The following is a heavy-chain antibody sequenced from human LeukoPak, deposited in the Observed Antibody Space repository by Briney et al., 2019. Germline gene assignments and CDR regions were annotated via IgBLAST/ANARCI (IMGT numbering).Heavy chain of an antibody. V-gene: IGHV3-23*01. CDR3: AKASNWGEFYYFDY. CDR1: GFTFSSYA. CDR2: ISGSGGST. J-gene: IGHJ4*02. D-gene: IGHD7-27*01. Sequence: GGSLRLSCAASGFTFSSYAMSWIRQAPGKGLEWVSAISGSGGSTYYADSVKGRFTISRDNSKNTLYLQMNSLRAEDTAVYYCAKASNWGEFYYFDYWGQGTLVTVSP.